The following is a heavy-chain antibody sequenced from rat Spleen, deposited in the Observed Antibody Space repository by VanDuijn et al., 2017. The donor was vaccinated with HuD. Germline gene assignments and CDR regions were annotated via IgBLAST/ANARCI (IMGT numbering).Heavy chain of an antibody. CDR2: ISTGGTGT. Sequence: EVQLVESGGGLVQPGSPLKLSCAASGFTFSSNWLNWIRQAPTKGLEWVAYISTGGTGTFYRDSVKGRFTISRNNAKSTLYLQMDSLRSEDTATYYCTTGPYYYDGTYYAWGQGVMVTVSS. J-gene: IGHJ2*01. D-gene: IGHD1-12*02. V-gene: IGHV5-27*01. CDR1: GFTFSSNW. CDR3: TTGPYYYDGTYYA.